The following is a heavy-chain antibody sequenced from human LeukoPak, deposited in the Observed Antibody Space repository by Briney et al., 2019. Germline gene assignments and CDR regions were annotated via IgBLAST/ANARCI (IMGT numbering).Heavy chain of an antibody. Sequence: SETLSLTCAAYGGSFSGYYWSWVRQPPGKGLEWIGEINHSGSTNYNPSLKSRVTISVDTSKNQFSLKLSSVTAADTAVYYCELTYYYDSSGTFDYWGQGTLVTVSS. D-gene: IGHD3-22*01. J-gene: IGHJ4*02. CDR3: ELTYYYDSSGTFDY. V-gene: IGHV4-34*01. CDR1: GGSFSGYY. CDR2: INHSGST.